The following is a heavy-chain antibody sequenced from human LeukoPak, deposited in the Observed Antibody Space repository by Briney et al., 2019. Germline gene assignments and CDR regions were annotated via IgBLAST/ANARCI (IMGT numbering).Heavy chain of an antibody. V-gene: IGHV1-18*01. CDR3: ARDRLGYCSSTSCPLGDY. CDR1: GYTFTSYG. D-gene: IGHD2-2*01. J-gene: IGHJ4*02. CDR2: ISAYNGNT. Sequence: ASVKVSCKASGYTFTSYGISWVRQAPGQGLEWMGWISAYNGNTNYAQKLQGRVTMTTDTSTSTAYMELRSLRSDDTAVYYCARDRLGYCSSTSCPLGDYWGQGTLVTVSS.